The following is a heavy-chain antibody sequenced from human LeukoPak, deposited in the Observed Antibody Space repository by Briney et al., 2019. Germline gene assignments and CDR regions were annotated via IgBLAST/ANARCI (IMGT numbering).Heavy chain of an antibody. Sequence: SETLSLTCTVSGYSISSGYYWGWIRQPPGKGLEWIGSIYHSGSTYYNPSLKSRVTISVDTSKNQFSLKLSSVTAADTAVYYCARGVSTSYYYYMDVWGKGTTVTVSS. D-gene: IGHD6-6*01. J-gene: IGHJ6*03. CDR1: GYSISSGYY. CDR3: ARGVSTSYYYYMDV. V-gene: IGHV4-38-2*02. CDR2: IYHSGST.